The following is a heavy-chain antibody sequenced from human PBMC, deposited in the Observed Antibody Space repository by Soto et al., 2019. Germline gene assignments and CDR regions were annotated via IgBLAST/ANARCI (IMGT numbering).Heavy chain of an antibody. V-gene: IGHV3-30*18. CDR3: AKSGTAYFFDH. D-gene: IGHD1-26*01. Sequence: QVQLVESGGGVLQPGRSLRLSCAASGFTFNTYGMHWVRQAPGKGLEWLAVIAFDGSNKYYADSVKGRFTISRDNSKNTVYLQMNSLSAADTAVYYCAKSGTAYFFDHWGQGTLVTVSS. J-gene: IGHJ4*02. CDR2: IAFDGSNK. CDR1: GFTFNTYG.